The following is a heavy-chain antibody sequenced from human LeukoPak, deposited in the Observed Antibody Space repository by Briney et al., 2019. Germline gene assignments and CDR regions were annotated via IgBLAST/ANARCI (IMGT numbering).Heavy chain of an antibody. CDR1: SYSINNGYL. J-gene: IGHJ5*02. D-gene: IGHD6-19*01. Sequence: SETLSLTCTVSSYSINNGYLWAWIRQPLGKGLEWIGSVYRSGSAYYNPSLNSRVTISVDTSKNQFSLKLSSVTAADTAVYYCARDVWVYSSGWYGWFDPWGQGTLVTVSS. CDR3: ARDVWVYSSGWYGWFDP. V-gene: IGHV4-38-2*02. CDR2: VYRSGSA.